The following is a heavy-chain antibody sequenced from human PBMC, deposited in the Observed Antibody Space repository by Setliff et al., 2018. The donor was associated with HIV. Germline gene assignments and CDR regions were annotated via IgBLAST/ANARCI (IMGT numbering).Heavy chain of an antibody. J-gene: IGHJ4*02. Sequence: SETLSLTCAVSGYSISSGYYWGWIRQPPGKGLEWIGSIYHSGSTYYNPSLKSRVTISVDTSKNQFSLKLSSVTAADTAVYYCARAVSHVDYWGQGTLVTAPQ. D-gene: IGHD6-19*01. V-gene: IGHV4-38-2*01. CDR1: GYSISSGYY. CDR3: ARAVSHVDY. CDR2: IYHSGST.